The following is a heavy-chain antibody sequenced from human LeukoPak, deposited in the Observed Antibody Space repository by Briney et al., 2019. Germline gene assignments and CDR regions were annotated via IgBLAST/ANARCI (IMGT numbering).Heavy chain of an antibody. D-gene: IGHD3/OR15-3a*01. CDR2: VDPEDGET. V-gene: IGHV1-69-2*01. CDR3: ATASPGFGPFDY. J-gene: IGHJ4*02. Sequence: ASVKVSCKVSGYTFTDYYMHWVQQAPGKGLEWMGLVDPEDGETIYAEKFQGRVTITADTSTDTAYMELSSPRSEDTAVYYCATASPGFGPFDYWGQGTLVTVSS. CDR1: GYTFTDYY.